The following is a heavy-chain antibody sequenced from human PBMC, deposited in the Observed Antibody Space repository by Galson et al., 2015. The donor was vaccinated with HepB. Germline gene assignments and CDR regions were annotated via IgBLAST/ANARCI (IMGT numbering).Heavy chain of an antibody. J-gene: IGHJ5*02. CDR3: ARLGCSSTSCYWWFDP. CDR1: GYSFTSYW. V-gene: IGHV5-10-1*01. D-gene: IGHD2-2*01. CDR2: IDPSDSYT. Sequence: QSGAEVKKPGESLRISCKGSGYSFTSYWISWVRQMPGEGLEWMGRIDPSDSYTNYSPSFQGHVTISADKSISTAYLQWSSLKALDTAMYYCARLGCSSTSCYWWFDPWGQGTLVTVSS.